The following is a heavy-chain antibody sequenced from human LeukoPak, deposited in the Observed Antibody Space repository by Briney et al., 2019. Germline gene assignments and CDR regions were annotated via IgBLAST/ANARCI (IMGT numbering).Heavy chain of an antibody. CDR3: AKDPKTYGSGSYYKEDY. V-gene: IGHV3-23*01. D-gene: IGHD3-10*01. CDR1: GLTFSSYA. J-gene: IGHJ4*02. CDR2: ISGSGGST. Sequence: PGGSLRLSCAASGLTFSSYAMSWVRQAPGKGLEWVSAISGSGGSTYYADSVKGRFTISRDNSKNTLYLQMNSLRAEDTAVYYCAKDPKTYGSGSYYKEDYWGQGTLVTVSS.